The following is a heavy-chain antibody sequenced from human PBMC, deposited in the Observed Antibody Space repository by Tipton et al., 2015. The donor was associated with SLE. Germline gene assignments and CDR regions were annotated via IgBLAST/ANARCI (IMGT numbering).Heavy chain of an antibody. V-gene: IGHV4-38-2*01. CDR1: GYSISSGYY. D-gene: IGHD7-27*01. CDR2: INHSGST. CDR3: ARAQAPLKSGAFDI. J-gene: IGHJ3*02. Sequence: TLSLTCAVSGYSISSGYYWGWIRQPPGKGLEWIGEINHSGSTNYNPSLKSRVTISVDTSKNQFSLKLSSVTAADTAVYYCARAQAPLKSGAFDIWGQGTMVTVSS.